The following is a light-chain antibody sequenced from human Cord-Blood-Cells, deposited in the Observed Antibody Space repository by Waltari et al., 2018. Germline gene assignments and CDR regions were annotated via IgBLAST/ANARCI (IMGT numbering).Light chain of an antibody. J-gene: IGLJ3*02. V-gene: IGLV2-14*01. CDR2: DVS. CDR1: SSHVGGYNY. CDR3: SSYTSSSTPWV. Sequence: QSALTQPASVSGSPGPSITISCTGTSSHVGGYNYVSWYQQHPGQAPKLMLYDVSNRPSGVSNRFSGSKSGNTASLTISGLQAEDEADYYCSSYTSSSTPWVFGGGTKLTVL.